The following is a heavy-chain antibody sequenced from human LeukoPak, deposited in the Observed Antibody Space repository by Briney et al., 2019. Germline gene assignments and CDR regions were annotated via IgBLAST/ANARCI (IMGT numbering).Heavy chain of an antibody. D-gene: IGHD3-22*01. J-gene: IGHJ4*02. CDR3: ARAAYYYDSSGPGLDY. Sequence: GASVKVSCKTSGYTFTSYGISWLRQAPGQGLEWMGGIIPIFGTANYAQKFQGRVTITADKSTSTAYMELSSLRSEDTAVYYCARAAYYYDSSGPGLDYWGQGTLVTVSS. CDR2: IIPIFGTA. CDR1: GYTFTSYG. V-gene: IGHV1-69*06.